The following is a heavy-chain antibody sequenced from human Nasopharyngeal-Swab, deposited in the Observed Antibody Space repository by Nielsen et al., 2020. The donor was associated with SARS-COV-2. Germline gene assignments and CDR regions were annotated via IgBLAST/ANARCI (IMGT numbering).Heavy chain of an antibody. CDR3: ARDPHGVRGAMQDAFDL. V-gene: IGHV3-74*01. CDR1: GFTFNNYW. D-gene: IGHD3-16*01. J-gene: IGHJ3*01. Sequence: GESLKISCAVSGFTFNNYWMHWVRQAPGKGLVWVSRINGEESRTSYADSVKGRFTISRDNAKNTLYLQMNSLRADDAAMYYCARDPHGVRGAMQDAFDLWGQGTMVTFSS. CDR2: INGEESRT.